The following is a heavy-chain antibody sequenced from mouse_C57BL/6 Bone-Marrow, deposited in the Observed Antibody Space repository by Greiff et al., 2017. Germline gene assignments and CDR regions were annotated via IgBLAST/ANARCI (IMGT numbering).Heavy chain of an antibody. CDR1: GYTFTEYT. D-gene: IGHD2-4*01. V-gene: IGHV1-62-2*01. CDR2: FYPGSGSI. Sequence: QVQLKQSGAELVKPGASVKLSCKASGYTFTEYTIHWVTQRSGQGLEWIGWFYPGSGSIKYNEKFQDKATLTAAKSSSTVYMELSRVTSEDSAVYFCARHAHYDYDKRWFAYWGEGTLVTVSA. J-gene: IGHJ3*01. CDR3: ARHAHYDYDKRWFAY.